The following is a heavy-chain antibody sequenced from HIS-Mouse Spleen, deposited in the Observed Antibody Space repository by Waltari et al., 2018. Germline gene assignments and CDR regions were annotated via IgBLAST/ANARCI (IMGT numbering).Heavy chain of an antibody. CDR1: GYTFTGYY. J-gene: IGHJ5*02. V-gene: IGHV1-2*02. CDR2: SNPNSGGT. Sequence: QVQLVQSGAEVKKPGASVKVSCKASGYTFTGYYMHWVRQAPGQGLEWMGWSNPNSGGTNYAQKFQGRGTMNRDTSINTAYMELSRLRSDDTAVYYWARVGTTVTTDWFDPWGQGTLVTVSS. D-gene: IGHD4-4*01. CDR3: ARVGTTVTTDWFDP.